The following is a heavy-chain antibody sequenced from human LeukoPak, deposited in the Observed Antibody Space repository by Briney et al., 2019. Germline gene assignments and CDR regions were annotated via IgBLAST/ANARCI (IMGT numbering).Heavy chain of an antibody. CDR3: ARVPIYGSGSYYKPPYYYYGMDV. D-gene: IGHD3-10*01. V-gene: IGHV3-21*01. Sequence: GGSLRLSCAASGFTFSSYSMNWVRQAPGKGLEWVSSISISSSYIYYADSVKGRFTISRDNAKNSLYLQMNSLRAEDTAVYYCARVPIYGSGSYYKPPYYYYGMDVWGQGTTVTVSS. J-gene: IGHJ6*02. CDR2: ISISSSYI. CDR1: GFTFSSYS.